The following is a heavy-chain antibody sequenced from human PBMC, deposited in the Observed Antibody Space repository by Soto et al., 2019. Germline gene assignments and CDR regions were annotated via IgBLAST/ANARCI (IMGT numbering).Heavy chain of an antibody. Sequence: SETLSLTCTVSGGYISSGDYYWSWIREPPGKGLEWIVYIYHSGRTYYNPSLRIRVTTAVDTSKNQFSLKRSAVTAADTAVHYCARVGSSSSGIWFEYWGQGALVTLSS. CDR3: ARVGSSSSGIWFEY. V-gene: IGHV4-30-4*01. D-gene: IGHD6-6*01. CDR1: GGYISSGDYY. J-gene: IGHJ4*02. CDR2: IYHSGRT.